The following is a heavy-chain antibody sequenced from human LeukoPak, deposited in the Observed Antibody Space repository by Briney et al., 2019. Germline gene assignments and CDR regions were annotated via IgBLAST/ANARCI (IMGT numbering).Heavy chain of an antibody. D-gene: IGHD4-17*01. CDR3: ARGVKVTTVTQFDY. V-gene: IGHV3-48*02. CDR1: GFTFSSYA. Sequence: GGSLRLSCAASGFTFSSYAMSWVRQAPGKGLEWVSYITSSSSTIYYADSVKGRFTISRDNAKNSLYLQMNSLSDEDTAVYYCARGVKVTTVTQFDYWGQGTLVTVSS. CDR2: ITSSSSTI. J-gene: IGHJ4*02.